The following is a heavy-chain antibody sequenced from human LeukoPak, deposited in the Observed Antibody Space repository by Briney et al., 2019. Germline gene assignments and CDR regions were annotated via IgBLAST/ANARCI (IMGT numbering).Heavy chain of an antibody. D-gene: IGHD3-10*01. Sequence: GGSLRLSCAASGFTFSSYAMSWVRQAPGKGLEWVSAISGSGGSTYYADSVKGRFTISRDNSKNTLYLQMNSLRAEDTAVYYCAKDLTMVRGVIIRGIWRPPDYWGQGTLVTVSS. J-gene: IGHJ4*02. CDR3: AKDLTMVRGVIIRGIWRPPDY. CDR1: GFTFSSYA. CDR2: ISGSGGST. V-gene: IGHV3-23*01.